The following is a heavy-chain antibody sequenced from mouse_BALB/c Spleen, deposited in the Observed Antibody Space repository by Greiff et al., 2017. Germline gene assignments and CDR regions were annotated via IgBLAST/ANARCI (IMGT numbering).Heavy chain of an antibody. Sequence: EVQLQQSGPELMKPGASVKISCKASGYSFTSYYMHWVKQSHGKSLEWIGYIDPFNGGTSYNQKFKGKATLTVDKSSSTAYMHLSSLTSEDSAVYYCARSGDVGGFDYWGQGTTLTVSS. CDR2: IDPFNGGT. D-gene: IGHD3-1*01. V-gene: IGHV1-28*01. CDR3: ARSGDVGGFDY. CDR1: GYSFTSYY. J-gene: IGHJ2*01.